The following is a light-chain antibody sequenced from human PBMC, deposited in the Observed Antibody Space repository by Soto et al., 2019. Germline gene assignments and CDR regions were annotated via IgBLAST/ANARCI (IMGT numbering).Light chain of an antibody. Sequence: QSVLTQSPSVSAAPGQQVTISCSGSSSNIGNNCVSWYQQLPGTAPKLLIYDNNKRPSGIPDRFSGSKSGTSGTLDITGLQTGDEADYYCATWDGSLPGEVFGGGTKVTVL. CDR3: ATWDGSLPGEV. J-gene: IGLJ2*01. CDR2: DNN. V-gene: IGLV1-51*01. CDR1: SSNIGNNC.